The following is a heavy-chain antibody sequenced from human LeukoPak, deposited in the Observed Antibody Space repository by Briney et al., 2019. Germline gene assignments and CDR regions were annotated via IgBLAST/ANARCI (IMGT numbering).Heavy chain of an antibody. CDR1: GFIFSNYW. D-gene: IGHD3-16*01. V-gene: IGHV3-7*04. CDR2: IKQDGSEK. CDR3: ARDMIILQS. Sequence: GGSLRLSCSASGFIFSNYWMTWVRQAPGKGLEWVANIKQDGSEKYYVDSVKGRFTISRDNAKKSLYLQMDSLRAEDTAVYFCARDMIILQSWGQGTLVTVSS. J-gene: IGHJ5*02.